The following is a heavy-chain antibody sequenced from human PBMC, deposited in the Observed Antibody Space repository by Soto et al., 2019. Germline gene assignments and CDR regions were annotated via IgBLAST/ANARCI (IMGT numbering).Heavy chain of an antibody. Sequence: EVQMLESGGSLVQPGESLRLSCAASGFTFSSYAMSWVRQVPGKGLEWVSVISGSDDSTYYADSVKGRSTISRDNSKNTLYLQMNILRAEDTAVYYCAKRSSSSTIDYWGQGTLVTVSS. CDR2: ISGSDDST. CDR3: AKRSSSSTIDY. J-gene: IGHJ4*02. D-gene: IGHD6-6*01. V-gene: IGHV3-23*01. CDR1: GFTFSSYA.